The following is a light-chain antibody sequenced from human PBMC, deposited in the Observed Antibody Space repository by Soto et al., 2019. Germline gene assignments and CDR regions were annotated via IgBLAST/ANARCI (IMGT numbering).Light chain of an antibody. J-gene: IGKJ1*01. Sequence: IVLTQSPGALSLSPGERATLSCRASQSVTSSYLAWYQQKRGQAPRLLIYGASSRATGIPDRFSGSWSGTDFTLTISALAPEDFAVYYCQQYGSSRWAFGQGTKVEIK. CDR3: QQYGSSRWA. CDR1: QSVTSSY. V-gene: IGKV3-20*01. CDR2: GAS.